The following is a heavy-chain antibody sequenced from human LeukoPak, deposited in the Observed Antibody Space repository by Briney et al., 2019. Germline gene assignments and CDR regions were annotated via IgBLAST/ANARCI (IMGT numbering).Heavy chain of an antibody. CDR1: GGTFSSYA. CDR3: ARAEYDILTGYFYWFDP. V-gene: IGHV1-69*01. J-gene: IGHJ5*02. Sequence: SVKVSCKASGGTFSSYAISWVRQAPGQGLEWMGGIIPIFGTANCAQKFQGRVTITADESTSTAYMELSSLRSEDTAVYYCARAEYDILTGYFYWFDPWGQGTLVTVSS. CDR2: IIPIFGTA. D-gene: IGHD3-9*01.